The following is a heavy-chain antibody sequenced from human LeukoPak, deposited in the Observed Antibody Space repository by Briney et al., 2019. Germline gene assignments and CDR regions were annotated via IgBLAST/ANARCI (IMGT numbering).Heavy chain of an antibody. CDR1: GFTFSNYW. J-gene: IGHJ6*04. CDR3: AELGITMIGGV. D-gene: IGHD3-10*02. CDR2: IKQDGSEK. Sequence: GGSLRLSCEASGFTFSNYWMSWVRQAPGKGLEWVANIKQDGSEKYYVDSVKGRFTISRDNAKNSLYLQMNSLRAEDTAVYYCAELGITMIGGVWGKGTTVTISS. V-gene: IGHV3-7*01.